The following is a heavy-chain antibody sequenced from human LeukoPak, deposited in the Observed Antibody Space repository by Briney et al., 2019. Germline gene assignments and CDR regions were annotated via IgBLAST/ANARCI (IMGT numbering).Heavy chain of an antibody. J-gene: IGHJ4*02. Sequence: SETLSLTCTVSVGSINSYYWSWIRQPPGKGLEYIGYISSSGGSNYNPSLRSRVTISVHTSKNQFSLKLSSVTAADTAVYYCARDGGNSPFDYWGQGTLVTVSS. CDR3: ARDGGNSPFDY. D-gene: IGHD4-23*01. CDR1: VGSINSYY. V-gene: IGHV4-4*09. CDR2: ISSSGGS.